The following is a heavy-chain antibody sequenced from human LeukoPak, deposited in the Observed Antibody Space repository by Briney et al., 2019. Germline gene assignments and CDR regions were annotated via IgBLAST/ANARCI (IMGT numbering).Heavy chain of an antibody. Sequence: ASVKVSCKASGYTFTSYDINWVRQATGQGLEWMGWMNPNSGNTGYAQKFQGRVTMTRNTSISTAYMELSSLRSEDTAVYYCARDRVAAAGTNWFDPWGQGTLVTVSS. CDR2: MNPNSGNT. D-gene: IGHD6-13*01. J-gene: IGHJ5*02. CDR1: GYTFTSYD. V-gene: IGHV1-8*01. CDR3: ARDRVAAAGTNWFDP.